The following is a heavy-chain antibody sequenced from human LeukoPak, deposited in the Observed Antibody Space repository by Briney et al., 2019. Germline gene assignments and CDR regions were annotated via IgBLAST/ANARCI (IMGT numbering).Heavy chain of an antibody. CDR3: ANYYDSSVYYYPFDY. V-gene: IGHV3-23*01. CDR2: ISGSGGST. CDR1: GFTFSSYA. J-gene: IGHJ4*02. D-gene: IGHD3-22*01. Sequence: GGSLRLSRAASGFTFSSYAMSGVRQAPCKGLAGVSAISGSGGSTYYADSVKGRFTISRDNTKDTLYLQMNSLRAEDTAVYYCANYYDSSVYYYPFDYWGQGTLVTVSS.